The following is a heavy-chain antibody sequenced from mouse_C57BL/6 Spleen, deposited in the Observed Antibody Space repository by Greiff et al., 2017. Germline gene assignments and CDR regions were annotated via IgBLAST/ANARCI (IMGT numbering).Heavy chain of an antibody. CDR1: GYTFTSYW. CDR2: IYPGSGST. D-gene: IGHD1-1*01. J-gene: IGHJ4*01. Sequence: QAQLQQPGAELVKPGASVKMSCKASGYTFTSYWITWVKQRPGQGLEWIGDIYPGSGSTNYNEKFKSKATLTVDTSSSTAYMQLSSLTSEDSAVYYCARGDGSSSYAMDYWGQGTSVTVSS. CDR3: ARGDGSSSYAMDY. V-gene: IGHV1-55*01.